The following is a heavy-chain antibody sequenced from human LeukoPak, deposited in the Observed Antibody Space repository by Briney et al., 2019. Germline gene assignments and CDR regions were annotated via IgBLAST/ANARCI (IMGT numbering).Heavy chain of an antibody. D-gene: IGHD5-18*01. J-gene: IGHJ3*02. Sequence: PSGTLSLTCAVSGGSISSSNWWSWVRQPPGKGLEWIGEIYHGGSTNYNPSLKSRVTISVDKSKNQFSLKLSSVTAADTAVYYCARAWRVDTAMVPHAFDIWGQGTMVTVSS. CDR1: GGSISSSNW. CDR2: IYHGGST. V-gene: IGHV4-4*02. CDR3: ARAWRVDTAMVPHAFDI.